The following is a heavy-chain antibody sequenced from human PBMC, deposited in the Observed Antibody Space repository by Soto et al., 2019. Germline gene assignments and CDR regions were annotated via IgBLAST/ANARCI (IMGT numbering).Heavy chain of an antibody. J-gene: IGHJ6*02. D-gene: IGHD3-22*01. CDR3: ARVGLYPYSQTYSYDSSGYYPLGGMDV. Sequence: SETLSLTCTVSGGSISSYYWSWIRQPPGKGLEWIGYIYYSGSTNYNPSLKSRVTISVDTSKNQFSLKLSSVTAADTAVYYCARVGLYPYSQTYSYDSSGYYPLGGMDVWGQGTTVTVSS. CDR2: IYYSGST. V-gene: IGHV4-59*01. CDR1: GGSISSYY.